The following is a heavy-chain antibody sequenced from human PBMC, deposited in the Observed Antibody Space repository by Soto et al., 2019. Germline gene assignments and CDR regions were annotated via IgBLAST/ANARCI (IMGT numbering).Heavy chain of an antibody. V-gene: IGHV4-38-2*01. CDR3: ARGAYYGSGTYSQYFGS. CDR2: IYHSGST. Sequence: PSETLSLTCAVSGYSISSGYYWGWIRQPPGKGLEWIGTIYHSGSTYYNPSLKSRVTISVDTSQNQFSLKMGSVTAADTAVYYCARGAYYGSGTYSQYFGSWGQGTLVTVSS. D-gene: IGHD3-10*01. J-gene: IGHJ4*02. CDR1: GYSISSGYY.